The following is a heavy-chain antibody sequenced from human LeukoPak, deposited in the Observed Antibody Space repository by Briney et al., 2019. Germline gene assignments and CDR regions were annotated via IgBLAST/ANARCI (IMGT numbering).Heavy chain of an antibody. D-gene: IGHD6-6*01. J-gene: IGHJ4*02. CDR3: ARGPQAARLDY. V-gene: IGHV4-34*01. CDR1: GGSFSGYY. Sequence: SETLSLTCAVYGGSFSGYYWSWIRQPPGKGLEWIGEIDHSGSTNYNPSLKSRVTISVDTSKNQFSLKLSSVTAADTAVYYCARGPQAARLDYWGQGTLVTVPS. CDR2: IDHSGST.